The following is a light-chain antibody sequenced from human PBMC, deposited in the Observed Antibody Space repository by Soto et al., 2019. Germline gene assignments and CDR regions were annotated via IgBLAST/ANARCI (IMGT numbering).Light chain of an antibody. CDR3: SSYAGSSNV. J-gene: IGLJ1*01. V-gene: IGLV2-8*01. CDR2: EVN. Sequence: QSALTQPPSASGSPGQSVTISCTGTTSDIGAYNYVSWYQQRPGKAPKLIIYEVNKRPSGVPDRFSGSKSGNTASLTVSGLQAEDEADYYCSSYAGSSNVFGTGTKVTVL. CDR1: TSDIGAYNY.